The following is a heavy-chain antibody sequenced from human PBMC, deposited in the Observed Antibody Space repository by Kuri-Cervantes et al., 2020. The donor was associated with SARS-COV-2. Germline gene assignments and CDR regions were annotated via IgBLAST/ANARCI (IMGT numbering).Heavy chain of an antibody. CDR3: ARVEWLLPDY. Sequence: GESLKISCAASGFTFSSYAMHWVRQAPGKGLEWVAVISYDGSNKYYADSVKGRFTISRDNAKNSLYLQMNSLRAEDTAVYYCARVEWLLPDYWGQGTLVTVSS. D-gene: IGHD3-22*01. V-gene: IGHV3-30-3*01. CDR2: ISYDGSNK. CDR1: GFTFSSYA. J-gene: IGHJ4*02.